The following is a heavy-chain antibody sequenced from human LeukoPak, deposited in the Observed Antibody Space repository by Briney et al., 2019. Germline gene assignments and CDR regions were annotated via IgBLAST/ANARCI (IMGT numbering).Heavy chain of an antibody. J-gene: IGHJ6*02. D-gene: IGHD3-3*01. Sequence: SVKVSCKASGGTFSSYAISWVRQAPGQGLEWMGGIIPIFGTANYAQKFQGRVAITADESTSTAYMELSSLRSEDTAVYYCARCTIFGVVYYYYYGMDVWGQGTTVTVSS. V-gene: IGHV1-69*01. CDR2: IIPIFGTA. CDR1: GGTFSSYA. CDR3: ARCTIFGVVYYYYYGMDV.